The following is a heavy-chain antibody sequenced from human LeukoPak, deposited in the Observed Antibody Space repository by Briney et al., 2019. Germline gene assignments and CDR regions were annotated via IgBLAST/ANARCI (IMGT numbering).Heavy chain of an antibody. V-gene: IGHV3-30*18. CDR3: AKPPIDLYYYYGMDV. Sequence: GGSLRLSCAASGFTFSSYGMHWVRQAPGKGLEWVAVISYDGSNKYYADSVKGRFTISRDNSKNTLYLQMSSLRAEDTAVYYCAKPPIDLYYYYGMDVWGQGTTVTVSS. J-gene: IGHJ6*02. CDR2: ISYDGSNK. CDR1: GFTFSSYG.